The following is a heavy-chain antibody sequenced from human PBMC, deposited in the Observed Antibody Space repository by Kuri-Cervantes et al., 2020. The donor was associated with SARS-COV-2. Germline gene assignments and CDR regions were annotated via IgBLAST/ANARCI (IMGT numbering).Heavy chain of an antibody. V-gene: IGHV3-30*18. CDR2: ISYGVKKK. D-gene: IGHD4/OR15-4a*01. J-gene: IGHJ4*02. CDR3: AKDRFGVNDF. CDR1: GFNISTTD. Sequence: GEPLKISSTASGFNISTTDMHCVRPTPGKGLEWVAVISYGVKKKKCVAPGKGRFTISRENSHNSLYLQVKSLKSEDKSIHYCAKDRFGVNDFWGQGPLVTVSS.